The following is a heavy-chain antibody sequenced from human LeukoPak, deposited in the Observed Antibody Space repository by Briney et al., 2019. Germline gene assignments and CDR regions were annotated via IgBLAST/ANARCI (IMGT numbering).Heavy chain of an antibody. D-gene: IGHD4-17*01. J-gene: IGHJ5*02. Sequence: SETLSLTCAVYGGSFSGYYWSWIRQPPGKGLEWIGEINHSGSTNYNPSLKSRVTISVDTSKNQFSLKLSSVTAADTAVYYCARVRGKIDYGDSYWFDPWGRGTLVTVSS. CDR2: INHSGST. V-gene: IGHV4-34*01. CDR3: ARVRGKIDYGDSYWFDP. CDR1: GGSFSGYY.